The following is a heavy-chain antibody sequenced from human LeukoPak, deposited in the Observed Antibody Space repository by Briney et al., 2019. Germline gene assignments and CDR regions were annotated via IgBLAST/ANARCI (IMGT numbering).Heavy chain of an antibody. CDR2: IIPMFGTT. D-gene: IGHD2-2*01. CDR1: GGTFTSYA. J-gene: IGHJ4*02. V-gene: IGHV1-69*13. CDR3: ARDMQAGREGNY. Sequence: ASVKVSCKATGGTFTSYAISWVRQAPGQGLEWMGGIIPMFGTTNYAQKFQGRVTITADESTSTAYMELSSLRSEDTAVYYCARDMQAGREGNYWGQGTLVTVSS.